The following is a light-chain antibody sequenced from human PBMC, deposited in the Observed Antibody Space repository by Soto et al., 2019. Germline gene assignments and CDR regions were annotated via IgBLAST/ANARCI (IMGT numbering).Light chain of an antibody. CDR3: QQYSIYPWT. CDR2: DAS. Sequence: IQMTQSPSTLSASVGDRDTITCRASQSISTWLAWYQQKPGKAPKVLIFDASSLESGVPSRFSGSGSATEFTLTISSLQPDDFATYYCQQYSIYPWTFGQGTKVDIK. V-gene: IGKV1-5*01. CDR1: QSISTW. J-gene: IGKJ1*01.